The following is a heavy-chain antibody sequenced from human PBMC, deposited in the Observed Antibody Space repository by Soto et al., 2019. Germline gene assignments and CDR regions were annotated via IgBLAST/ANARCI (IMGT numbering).Heavy chain of an antibody. CDR1: GGSISSGGYY. V-gene: IGHV4-31*03. Sequence: SETLSLTCTVSGGSISSGGYYWSWIRQHPGKGLEWIGYIYYSGSTYYNPSLKSRVTISVDTSKNQFSLKLSSVTAADTAVYYCARAYYYGSGTFPTFDPWGQGTLVTVSS. D-gene: IGHD3-10*01. CDR3: ARAYYYGSGTFPTFDP. J-gene: IGHJ5*02. CDR2: IYYSGST.